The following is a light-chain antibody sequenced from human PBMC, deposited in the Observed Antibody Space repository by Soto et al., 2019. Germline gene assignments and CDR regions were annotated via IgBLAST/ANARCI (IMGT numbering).Light chain of an antibody. J-gene: IGLJ2*01. CDR1: SSDVGGYNY. CDR3: SSYTSSSTLI. Sequence: QSALTQPASVSGSPGQSIAISCTGTSSDVGGYNYVAWYQQYPGKAPKLMIFDVSNRPSGVSSRFSGSKSGNTASLTISGLQAEDEADYYCSSYTSSSTLIFGGGTKVTVL. V-gene: IGLV2-14*01. CDR2: DVS.